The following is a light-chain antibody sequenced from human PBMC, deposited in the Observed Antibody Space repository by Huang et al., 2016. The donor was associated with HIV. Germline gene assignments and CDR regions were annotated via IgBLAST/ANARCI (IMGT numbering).Light chain of an antibody. CDR2: DAS. V-gene: IGKV1-33*01. CDR1: QDINNF. CDR3: QQYDDVPIS. J-gene: IGKJ4*01. Sequence: DIQMTQSPSSLSASVGDRVTITCQASQDINNFLNWYQQKPGKAPKLLILDASNLHKGVPSRFSGSGSGTHFTFTITSLQRDDIGTYYCQQYDDVPISFGGGTKV.